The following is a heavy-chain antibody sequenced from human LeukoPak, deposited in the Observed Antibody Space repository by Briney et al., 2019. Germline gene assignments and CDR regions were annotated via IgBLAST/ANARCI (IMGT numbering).Heavy chain of an antibody. J-gene: IGHJ4*02. V-gene: IGHV4-39*01. CDR1: GCSISSSSYY. CDR3: ARLTPTYYYGSGSYSIFDY. CDR2: IYYSGST. Sequence: PSETLSLTCTVSGCSISSSSYYWGWIRQPPGKGLEWIGSIYYSGSTYYNPSLKSRVTISVDTSKNQFSLKLSSVTAADTSVYYCARLTPTYYYGSGSYSIFDYWGQGTLVTVSS. D-gene: IGHD3-10*01.